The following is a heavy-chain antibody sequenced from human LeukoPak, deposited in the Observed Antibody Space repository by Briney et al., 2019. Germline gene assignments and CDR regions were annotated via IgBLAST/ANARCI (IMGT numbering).Heavy chain of an antibody. CDR2: IYTSGST. D-gene: IGHD3-22*01. Sequence: SETLSLTCTFSGGSISSYYWSWIRQPAGRGLEWIGRIYTSGSTSYNPSLKSRVTMSVDTSKNQFSLKLSSVTAADTAVYYCARANYYDSSGYYPGWFDPWGQGTLVTVSS. J-gene: IGHJ5*02. CDR1: GGSISSYY. V-gene: IGHV4-4*07. CDR3: ARANYYDSSGYYPGWFDP.